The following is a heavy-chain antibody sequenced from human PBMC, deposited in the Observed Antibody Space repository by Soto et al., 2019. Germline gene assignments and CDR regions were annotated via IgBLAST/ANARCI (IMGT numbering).Heavy chain of an antibody. Sequence: QLQLQESGPGLVKPSETLSLTCTVSGGSISSSSYYWGWIRQPPGKGLEWIGSIYYSGSNYYNPSLKSRVTISVDTSKNQFSLKLSSVTAADTAVYYCAPLSSTRGGFDYWGQGTLVTVSS. V-gene: IGHV4-39*01. D-gene: IGHD1-1*01. J-gene: IGHJ4*02. CDR2: IYYSGSN. CDR3: APLSSTRGGFDY. CDR1: GGSISSSSYY.